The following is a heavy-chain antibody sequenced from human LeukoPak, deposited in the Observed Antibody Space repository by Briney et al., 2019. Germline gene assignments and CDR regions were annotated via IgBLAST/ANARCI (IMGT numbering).Heavy chain of an antibody. CDR3: ARSVGGMDY. CDR1: GFAFSNYW. J-gene: IGHJ4*02. D-gene: IGHD1-26*01. V-gene: IGHV3-74*01. Sequence: GGSLRLSCAASGFAFSNYWMHWVRQAPGKGLVWVSRIYSDGSSLSYADSVKGRVTISRDNARNMLYLQMNSLRAEDTAIYYCARSVGGMDYWGQGTLVTVSS. CDR2: IYSDGSSL.